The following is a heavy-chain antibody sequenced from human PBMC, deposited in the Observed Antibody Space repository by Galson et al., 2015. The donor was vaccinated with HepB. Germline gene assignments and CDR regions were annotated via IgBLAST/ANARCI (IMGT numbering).Heavy chain of an antibody. CDR2: IKSKAAGGTG. J-gene: IGHJ4*02. V-gene: IGHV3-15*01. CDR3: TSWLSGRAYTGYV. Sequence: SLRLPCAASGLIFSNAWLSWVRQVPGKGLEWVGRIKSKAAGGTGDYAAPVRGRFTISRDDSKNTLYLQMNSLKSEDTAVYFCTSWLSGRAYTGYVWGQGTLVTVSS. D-gene: IGHD5-12*01. CDR1: GLIFSNAW.